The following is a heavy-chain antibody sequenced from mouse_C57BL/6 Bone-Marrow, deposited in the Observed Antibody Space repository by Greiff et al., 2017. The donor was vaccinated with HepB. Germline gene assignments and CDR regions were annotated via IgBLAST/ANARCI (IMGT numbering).Heavy chain of an antibody. J-gene: IGHJ2*01. Sequence: QVQLKESGAELVRPGTSVKVSCKASGYAFTNYLIEWVKQRPGQGLEWIGVINPGSGGTNYNEKFKGKATLTADKSSSTAYMQLSSLTSEDSAVYFCARSVYYDYFDYWGQGTTLTVSS. D-gene: IGHD2-1*01. V-gene: IGHV1-54*01. CDR2: INPGSGGT. CDR1: GYAFTNYL. CDR3: ARSVYYDYFDY.